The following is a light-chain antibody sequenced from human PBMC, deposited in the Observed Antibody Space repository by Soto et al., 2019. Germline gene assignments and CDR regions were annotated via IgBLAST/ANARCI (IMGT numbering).Light chain of an antibody. CDR2: WAS. CDR1: QSVLYSSNNKNY. V-gene: IGKV4-1*01. J-gene: IGKJ2*01. Sequence: DIVMTQSPDSLAVSLGERATINCKSSQSVLYSSNNKNYLAWYQQRPGQPPKLLIYWASTRESGVPDRFSGSGSGPDFALTITSLQAEDVAVYYCQQYENTPPTSGQRTKLAIK. CDR3: QQYENTPPT.